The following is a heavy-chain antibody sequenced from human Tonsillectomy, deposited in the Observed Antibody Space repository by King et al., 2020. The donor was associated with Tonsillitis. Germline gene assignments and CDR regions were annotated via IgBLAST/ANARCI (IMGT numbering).Heavy chain of an antibody. D-gene: IGHD6-13*01. Sequence: VQLVESGGGLVQPGGSLRLSCGASGFTFSSYAMTWVRQAPGKGLEWVSAISVNGGSTYYADSVKGRFTISRDNSNNTLYLHMNSLTAEDTAVYYCAKEWSSSWFIGDALDLWGQGTMVTVSS. J-gene: IGHJ3*01. CDR3: AKEWSSSWFIGDALDL. CDR2: ISVNGGST. V-gene: IGHV3-23*04. CDR1: GFTFSSYA.